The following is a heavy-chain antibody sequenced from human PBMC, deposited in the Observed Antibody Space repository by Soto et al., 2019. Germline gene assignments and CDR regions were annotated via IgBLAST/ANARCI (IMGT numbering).Heavy chain of an antibody. J-gene: IGHJ4*02. D-gene: IGHD4-17*01. CDR2: VSPSGENT. CDR3: AKTGFGDYDY. V-gene: IGHV3-23*01. Sequence: NWDRQAPGKGLEWVAVVSPSGENTNYADSVKGRFTISRDNSNNTVNLQMNSLRAEDTAIYFCAKTGFGDYDYWGPGALVTVSS.